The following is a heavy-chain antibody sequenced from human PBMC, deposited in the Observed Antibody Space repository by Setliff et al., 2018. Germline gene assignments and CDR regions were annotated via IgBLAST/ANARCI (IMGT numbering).Heavy chain of an antibody. CDR2: IYYSGST. CDR1: GGSISSSGYY. Sequence: SETLSLTCTVSGGSISSSGYYWGWIRQPPGKGLEWIGIIYYSGSTYYNPSLKSRVTISVDTSKNQFSLRLNSVTAADTAVYYCARQGTAIRWFDPWGQGTLVTVSS. D-gene: IGHD3-10*01. J-gene: IGHJ5*02. CDR3: ARQGTAIRWFDP. V-gene: IGHV4-39*07.